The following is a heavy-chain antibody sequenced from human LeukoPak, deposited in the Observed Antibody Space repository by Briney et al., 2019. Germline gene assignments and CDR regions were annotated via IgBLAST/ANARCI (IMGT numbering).Heavy chain of an antibody. D-gene: IGHD3-22*01. CDR1: GFTFSSYA. J-gene: IGHJ4*02. CDR2: ISYDGSNK. CDR3: ASLTYYYYDSSGYRAIDY. V-gene: IGHV3-30-3*01. Sequence: GGSLRLSCAASGFTFSSYAMHWVRQAPGKGLEWVAVISYDGSNKYYADSVKGRFTISRDNSKNTLYLQMNSLRAEDTAVYYCASLTYYYYDSSGYRAIDYWGQGTLVTVSS.